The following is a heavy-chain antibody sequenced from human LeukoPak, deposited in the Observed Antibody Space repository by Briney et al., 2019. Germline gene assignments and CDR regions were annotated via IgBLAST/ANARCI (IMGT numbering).Heavy chain of an antibody. CDR1: GESFSGYY. V-gene: IGHV4-34*01. CDR3: ARRLPSFDWINYFDY. J-gene: IGHJ4*02. D-gene: IGHD3-9*01. CDR2: INHSGST. Sequence: PSETLSLTCAVYGESFSGYYWSWIRQPPGKGLEWIGEINHSGSTNYNPSLKSRVTISVDTSKNQFSLKLSSVTAADTAVCYCARRLPSFDWINYFDYWGQGTLVTVSP.